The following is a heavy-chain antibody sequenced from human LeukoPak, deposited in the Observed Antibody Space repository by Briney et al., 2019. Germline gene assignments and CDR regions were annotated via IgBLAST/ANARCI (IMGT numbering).Heavy chain of an antibody. J-gene: IGHJ4*02. CDR2: ISATSNYI. Sequence: GRSLRLSCAASGFXFSSYAIHWVRQAPGKGLEWVSSISATSNYIYYADSVKGRFTISRDNAKNSLYLQMNSLRAEDTAVYYCARDTSGYTFDDWGQGTLVTVSS. V-gene: IGHV3-21*01. CDR1: GFXFSSYA. CDR3: ARDTSGYTFDD. D-gene: IGHD5-18*01.